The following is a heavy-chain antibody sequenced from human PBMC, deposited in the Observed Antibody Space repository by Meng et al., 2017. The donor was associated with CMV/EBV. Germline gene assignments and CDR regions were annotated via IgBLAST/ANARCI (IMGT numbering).Heavy chain of an antibody. CDR3: ARLPSSKRITMIVVDY. V-gene: IGHV3-48*04. Sequence: GGSLRLSCAASGFTFSSYSMNWVRQAPGKGLEWVSYISSSSSTIYYADSVKGRFTISRDSAKNSLYLQMNSLRAEDTAVYYCARLPSSKRITMIVVDYWGQGTLVTVSS. J-gene: IGHJ4*02. CDR2: ISSSSSTI. CDR1: GFTFSSYS. D-gene: IGHD3-22*01.